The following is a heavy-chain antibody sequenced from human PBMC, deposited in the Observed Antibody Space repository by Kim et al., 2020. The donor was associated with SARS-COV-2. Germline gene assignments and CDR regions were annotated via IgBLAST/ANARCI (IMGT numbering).Heavy chain of an antibody. CDR2: ISYDGSKT. D-gene: IGHD1-26*01. V-gene: IGHV3-30*19. CDR1: GFNFTTYG. J-gene: IGHJ6*02. Sequence: GGSLRLSCAASGFNFTTYGFHWVRQAPNKGLEWVAVISYDGSKTLYAPSVKGRLTISRDNSRNTLHLQLNRLRLEDTAVYYCAREVGVSWQTSSYFYGLDVWGQGTTVSVSS. CDR3: AREVGVSWQTSSYFYGLDV.